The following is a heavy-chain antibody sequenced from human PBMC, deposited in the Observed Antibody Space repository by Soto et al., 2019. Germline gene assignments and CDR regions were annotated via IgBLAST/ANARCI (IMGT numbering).Heavy chain of an antibody. Sequence: SETLSLTCAVSGYSISSSNWWGWIRQPPGKGLEWIGYIYYSGTTYYNPSLKSRVTMSVDTSKNQFSLKLTSVTAVDTAVYYCAGAYYDIDGYILDHWGQGTSVT. D-gene: IGHD3-22*01. V-gene: IGHV4-28*01. J-gene: IGHJ5*02. CDR3: AGAYYDIDGYILDH. CDR2: IYYSGTT. CDR1: GYSISSSNW.